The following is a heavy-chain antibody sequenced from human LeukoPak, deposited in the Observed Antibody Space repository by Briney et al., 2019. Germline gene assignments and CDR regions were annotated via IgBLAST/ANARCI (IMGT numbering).Heavy chain of an antibody. CDR3: ARGGGVRYSSSWYRYYFDY. CDR1: GGSFSGYY. J-gene: IGHJ4*02. D-gene: IGHD6-13*01. Sequence: PSETLSLTCAVYGGSFSGYYWSWIRQLPGKGLEWIGEINHSGSTNYNPSLKSRVTISVDTSKNQFSLKLSSVTAADTAVYYCARGGGVRYSSSWYRYYFDYWGQGTLVTVSS. CDR2: INHSGST. V-gene: IGHV4-34*01.